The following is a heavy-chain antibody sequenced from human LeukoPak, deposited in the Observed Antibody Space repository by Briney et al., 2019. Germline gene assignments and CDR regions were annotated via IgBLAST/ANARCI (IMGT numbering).Heavy chain of an antibody. CDR2: ISYDGSNK. D-gene: IGHD1-7*01. Sequence: GGSLRLSCAASGFTFGTYGMHWVRQAPGQGLEWVAVISYDGSNKYYADSVKGRFTISRDNSKNTLYLQMISLRAEDTAVYYCAKIRGNLRANYLDYWGQGTLVTVSP. CDR3: AKIRGNLRANYLDY. CDR1: GFTFGTYG. V-gene: IGHV3-30*18. J-gene: IGHJ4*02.